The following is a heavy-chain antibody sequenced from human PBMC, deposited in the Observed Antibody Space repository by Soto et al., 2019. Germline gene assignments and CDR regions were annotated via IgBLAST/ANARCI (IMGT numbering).Heavy chain of an antibody. CDR2: IFPGDSET. V-gene: IGHV5-51*01. Sequence: PGESLKISCKGSGYSFSTYWIGWVRQIPGKVLEWMGLIFPGDSETTHSPSFQGHVSISAGTSISTAYLQWDSLKTSDSAIYYCARQGPGSYWGQGXQVTVYS. CDR1: GYSFSTYW. D-gene: IGHD2-15*01. J-gene: IGHJ4*02. CDR3: ARQGPGSY.